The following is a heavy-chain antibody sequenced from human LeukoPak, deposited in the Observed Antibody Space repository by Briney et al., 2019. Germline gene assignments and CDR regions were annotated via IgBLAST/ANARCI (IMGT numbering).Heavy chain of an antibody. CDR1: GFTFSSYS. CDR2: ISSSSSYI. CDR3: ARDGQQLPFDY. D-gene: IGHD6-13*01. J-gene: IGHJ4*02. Sequence: PGGSLRLSCAASGFTFSSYSMNWVRQAPGKGLEWVSSISSSSSYIYYAGSVKGRFTISRGNAKNSLYLQMNSLRAEDTAVYYCARDGQQLPFDYWGQGTLVTVSS. V-gene: IGHV3-21*01.